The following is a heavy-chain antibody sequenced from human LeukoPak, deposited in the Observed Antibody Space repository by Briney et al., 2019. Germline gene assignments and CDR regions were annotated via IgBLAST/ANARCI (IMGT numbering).Heavy chain of an antibody. V-gene: IGHV4-38-2*02. Sequence: SETLSLTCTVSGGSISSYYWSWIRQPPGKGLEWIGSIYHSGSTYYNPSLKSRVTISVDTSKNQFSLKLSSVTAADTAVYYCARDSEESSSWRFDYWGQGTLVTVSS. J-gene: IGHJ4*02. CDR2: IYHSGST. CDR3: ARDSEESSSWRFDY. D-gene: IGHD6-13*01. CDR1: GGSISSYY.